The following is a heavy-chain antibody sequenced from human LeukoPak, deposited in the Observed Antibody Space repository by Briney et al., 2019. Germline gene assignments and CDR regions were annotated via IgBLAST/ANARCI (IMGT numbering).Heavy chain of an antibody. Sequence: GGSLRLSCAAPGFTFSTYWMHWVRQAPGKGLVWVSRIDHDGINTYYADSVKGRFTISRDNAKNTLYLQMNSLRAEDTAVYYCAELGITMIGGVWGKGTTVTISS. CDR3: AELGITMIGGV. D-gene: IGHD3-10*02. J-gene: IGHJ6*04. V-gene: IGHV3-74*01. CDR1: GFTFSTYW. CDR2: IDHDGINT.